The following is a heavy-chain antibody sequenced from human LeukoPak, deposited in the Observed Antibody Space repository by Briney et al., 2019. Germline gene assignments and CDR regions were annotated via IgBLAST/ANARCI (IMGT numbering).Heavy chain of an antibody. V-gene: IGHV1-18*01. J-gene: IGHJ3*02. CDR2: ISAYNGNT. CDR1: GYTFTRYG. CDR3: ARNAQWLHAFDI. D-gene: IGHD3-22*01. Sequence: ASVKVSCKASGYTFTRYGISWVRQAPGQGLEWMGWISAYNGNTNYAQKLQGRVTMTTDTSTSTAYMELRSLRSDDTAVYYCARNAQWLHAFDIWGHGPMVTVSS.